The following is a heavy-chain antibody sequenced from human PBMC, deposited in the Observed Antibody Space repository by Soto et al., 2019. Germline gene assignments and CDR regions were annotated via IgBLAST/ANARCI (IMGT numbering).Heavy chain of an antibody. CDR3: ASSMGRGGNDY. J-gene: IGHJ4*02. CDR2: IKTDGSEK. Sequence: EVQLVESGGGLVQPGGSLRLSCAASGFTFSDYWMSWVRQAPGKGLECVANIKTDGSEKYYVDPVKGRFTISRDNAKNSLYLQMNSLRAEDTAVYYCASSMGRGGNDYWGQGTLVVVSS. CDR1: GFTFSDYW. V-gene: IGHV3-7*05. D-gene: IGHD3-10*01.